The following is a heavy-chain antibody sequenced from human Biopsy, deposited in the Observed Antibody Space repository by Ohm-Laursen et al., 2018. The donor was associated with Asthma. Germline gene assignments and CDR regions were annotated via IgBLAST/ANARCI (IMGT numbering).Heavy chain of an antibody. V-gene: IGHV3-30-3*01. J-gene: IGHJ4*02. CDR2: ITFDGSTQ. Sequence: SLRLSCAASGRHFGSYNMHWARQAPGKGLEWVAVITFDGSTQYYGDSVKGRFTVSRDNSKNLLFLQMSSLRAEDTAVYYCSRDTLGYYFDTWGQGTLVTVSS. CDR1: GRHFGSYN. D-gene: IGHD6-13*01. CDR3: SRDTLGYYFDT.